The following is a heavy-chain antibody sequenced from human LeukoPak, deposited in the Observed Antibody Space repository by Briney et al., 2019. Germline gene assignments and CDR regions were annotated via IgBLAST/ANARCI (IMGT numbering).Heavy chain of an antibody. V-gene: IGHV3-23*01. CDR1: GFTFSSYG. CDR2: ISGSGSGGST. D-gene: IGHD4-17*01. J-gene: IGHJ4*02. Sequence: GGSLRLSCAASGFTFSSYGMHWVRQAPGKGLEWVSAISGSGSGGSTYYADSVKGRFTISRDNSKNTLYLQMNSLRVEDTAVYYCAKATSVTTLFDYWGQGTLVTVSS. CDR3: AKATSVTTLFDY.